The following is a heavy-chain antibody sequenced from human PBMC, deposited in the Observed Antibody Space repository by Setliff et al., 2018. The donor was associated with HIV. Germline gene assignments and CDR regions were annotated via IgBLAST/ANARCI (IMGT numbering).Heavy chain of an antibody. Sequence: ASVKVSCKASGYTFTNYDINWVRQSPGQGLEWLGWMNPNSGRAGSAQMFQGRLTMTTDTSTSTAYMELRSLRSDDTAVYYCAREVAATLFDYWGQGTLVTVSS. CDR1: GYTFTNYD. J-gene: IGHJ4*02. CDR3: AREVAATLFDY. CDR2: MNPNSGRA. D-gene: IGHD5-12*01. V-gene: IGHV1-8*02.